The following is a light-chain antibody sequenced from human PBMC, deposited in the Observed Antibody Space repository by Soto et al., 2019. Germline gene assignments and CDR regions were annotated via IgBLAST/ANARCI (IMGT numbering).Light chain of an antibody. CDR1: STDFVGYNR. CDR2: GTT. J-gene: IGLJ1*01. V-gene: IGLV1-40*01. Sequence: QSVLTQPPSVSGSPGQSVTISCTGTSTDFVGYNRVSWYQHLPGTAPKLLIYGTTNRPSGVPDRFSGSKSGISASLAITGLQAEDEADYYCHSYDSSLSASVFGAGTKLTVL. CDR3: HSYDSSLSASV.